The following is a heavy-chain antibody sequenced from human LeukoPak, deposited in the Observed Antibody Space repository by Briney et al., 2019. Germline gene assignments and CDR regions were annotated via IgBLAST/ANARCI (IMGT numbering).Heavy chain of an antibody. CDR2: IKPDGSGK. CDR1: RFTFSNYW. V-gene: IGHV3-7*01. J-gene: IGHJ4*02. CDR3: SSQPAVPDLDY. D-gene: IGHD2-2*01. Sequence: GGSLRLSCAASRFTFSNYWMTWVRQGPGKGLEWVANIKPDGSGKNYVDSVKGRFTISRDNAKNSLYLQMNSLRVEDTAVYYCSSQPAVPDLDYWGQGTLVTVSS.